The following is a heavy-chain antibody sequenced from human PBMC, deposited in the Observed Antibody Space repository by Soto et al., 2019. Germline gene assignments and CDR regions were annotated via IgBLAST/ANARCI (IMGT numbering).Heavy chain of an antibody. J-gene: IGHJ4*02. CDR3: ASDGYNSIY. Sequence: SETLSLTCAVYGGSFSGYYWSWIRQPPGKGLEWIGEINNSGSTNYNPSLKSRVTISVDTSKNQFSLKLSSVTAADTAVHYCASDGYNSIYWGQGTLVTVSS. CDR2: INNSGST. CDR1: GGSFSGYY. D-gene: IGHD5-12*01. V-gene: IGHV4-34*01.